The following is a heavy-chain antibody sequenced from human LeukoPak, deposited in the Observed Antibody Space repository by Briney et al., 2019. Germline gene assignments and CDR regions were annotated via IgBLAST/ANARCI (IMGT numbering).Heavy chain of an antibody. CDR3: ADLGSRD. Sequence: GGSLRLSCAASGFTFSSAWMTWVRQAPGKGLEWVATIKDDGSDKYYVDSVKGRFTISRDNARTSLWLQMNSLRVEDTAMYYCADLGSRDWGQGTLVTVSS. J-gene: IGHJ4*02. D-gene: IGHD3-16*01. V-gene: IGHV3-7*01. CDR2: IKDDGSDK. CDR1: GFTFSSAW.